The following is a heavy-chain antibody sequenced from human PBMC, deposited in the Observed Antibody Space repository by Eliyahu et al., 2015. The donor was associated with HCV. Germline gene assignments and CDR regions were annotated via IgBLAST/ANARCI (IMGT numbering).Heavy chain of an antibody. J-gene: IGHJ4*02. D-gene: IGHD3-10*01. V-gene: IGHV3-11*05. Sequence: QVQLVESGGGLVKPGXSLRLSCAAXGXTFSDYYMXWXRQAPGKGLEWVSYISSSSTYTNYADSVKGRFTISRDNAKNSLYLQMNSLRAEDTAVYYCARGSTLVRGVIMDWGQGTLVTVSS. CDR3: ARGSTLVRGVIMD. CDR2: ISSSSTYT. CDR1: GXTFSDYY.